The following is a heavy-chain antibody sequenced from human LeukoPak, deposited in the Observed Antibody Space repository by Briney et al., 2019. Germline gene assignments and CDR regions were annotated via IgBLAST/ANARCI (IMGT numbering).Heavy chain of an antibody. Sequence: PGGCLRLSCAASDFTFSNYWMTWVRQAPGKGLEWVANIKQDESEKYYVDSVKGRFTISRDNAKNSLYLQMNSLRAEDTAVYYCARYYGSGKYDSWGQGTLVTVSS. D-gene: IGHD3-10*01. J-gene: IGHJ4*02. CDR1: DFTFSNYW. V-gene: IGHV3-7*04. CDR2: IKQDESEK. CDR3: ARYYGSGKYDS.